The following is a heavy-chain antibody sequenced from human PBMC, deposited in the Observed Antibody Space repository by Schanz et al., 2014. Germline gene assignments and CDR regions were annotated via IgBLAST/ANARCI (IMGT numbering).Heavy chain of an antibody. V-gene: IGHV4-59*01. CDR3: SRGRPVGSFCYYWLDP. J-gene: IGHJ5*02. CDR2: IYYSGGT. Sequence: QVQLQESGPGLVKPSETLSLTCTVSGASMSSYQWNWIRQPPGKGLEWIGYIYYSGGTNYNPSLMSRGIISSVASKKHSLLSLISGITADTAVVYFSRGRPVGSFCYYWLDPWGQGTLVTVSS. CDR1: GASMSSYQ. D-gene: IGHD5-18*01.